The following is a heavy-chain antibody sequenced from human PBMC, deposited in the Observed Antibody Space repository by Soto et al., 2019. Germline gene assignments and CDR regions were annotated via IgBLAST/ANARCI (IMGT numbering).Heavy chain of an antibody. V-gene: IGHV3-21*01. J-gene: IGHJ3*02. CDR2: ISSSSSYI. CDR1: GFTFSSYS. Sequence: PVGSLRLSCAASGFTFSSYSMNWVRQAPGKGLEWVSSISSSSSYIYYADSVKGRFTISRDNAKNSLYLQMNSLRAEDTAVYYCARWGVGGEAFDIWGQGTMVTVSS. D-gene: IGHD3-10*01. CDR3: ARWGVGGEAFDI.